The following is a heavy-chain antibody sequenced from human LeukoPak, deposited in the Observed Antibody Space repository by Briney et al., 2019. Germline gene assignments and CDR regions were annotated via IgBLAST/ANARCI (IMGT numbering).Heavy chain of an antibody. CDR1: GFSLSTAGVC. D-gene: IGHD4-17*01. CDR3: ARIRWTAVTTRRYYMDA. V-gene: IGHV2-70*17. CDR2: IDWDDVK. Sequence: SGPALVKPTQTLTLTCTFSGFSLSTAGVCVVWIRQPPGKALEWLARIDWDDVKFYSTSLKTRLTISKDTSKNQVALTMTNVDPVDTATYFCARIRWTAVTTRRYYMDAWGKGTTVTVSS. J-gene: IGHJ6*03.